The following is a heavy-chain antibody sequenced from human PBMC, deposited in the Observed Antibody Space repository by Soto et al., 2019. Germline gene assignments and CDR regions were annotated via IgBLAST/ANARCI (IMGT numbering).Heavy chain of an antibody. CDR3: ARVFFYVSRGYVGSIVF. CDR2: ISAYNGNT. CDR1: GYTFTSYG. V-gene: IGHV1-18*01. J-gene: IGHJ3*01. Sequence: GASVKVSCKASGYTFTSYGISWVRQAPGQGLEWMGWISAYNGNTNYAQKLQGRVTMTTDTSTSTAYMDLRSLRSDDTAVYYCARVFFYVSRGYVGSIVFWGQGTLGT. D-gene: IGHD3-22*01.